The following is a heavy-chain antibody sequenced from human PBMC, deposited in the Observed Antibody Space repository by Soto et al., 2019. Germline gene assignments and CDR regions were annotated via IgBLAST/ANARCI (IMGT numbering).Heavy chain of an antibody. V-gene: IGHV3-30-3*01. CDR1: GFSFSSSA. CDR2: IPYDGSNK. CDR3: AREFLGDSSGYYYGPFDY. D-gene: IGHD3-22*01. J-gene: IGHJ4*02. Sequence: GWSLRLSCAASGFSFSSSAMHWVRQTPGKGLGWVTVIPYDGSNKKCADSVRGRIIIYKDNSKNTLDLQMNSLRAEDTAVYYCAREFLGDSSGYYYGPFDYWGQGTLVTVSS.